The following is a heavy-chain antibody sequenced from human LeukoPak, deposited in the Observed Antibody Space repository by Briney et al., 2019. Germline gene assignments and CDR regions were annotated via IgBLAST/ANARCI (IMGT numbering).Heavy chain of an antibody. J-gene: IGHJ3*02. CDR3: ARSDGYGLGI. CDR1: GESFSGYY. V-gene: IGHV4-34*12. D-gene: IGHD3-10*01. Sequence: SETLSLTCAVYGESFSGYYWTWIRQPPGKGLEWIGEVIHGGSSNYNPSLKSRVTISVDTSKNQFSLKLSSVTAADTAVYYCARSDGYGLGIWGQGTMVTVSS. CDR2: VIHGGSS.